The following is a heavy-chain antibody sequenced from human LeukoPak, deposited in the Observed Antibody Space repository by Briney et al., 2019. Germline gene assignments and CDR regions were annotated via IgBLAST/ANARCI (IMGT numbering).Heavy chain of an antibody. CDR3: ARDLGVAALDN. D-gene: IGHD6-19*01. Sequence: PSETLSLTCTVSGGSISSSSYYWGWIRQPPGKGLEWIGSIYYSGSTYYNPSLKSRVTISVDTSKNQFSLKLSSVTAADTAVYYCARDLGVAALDNWGQGTLVTVSS. CDR2: IYYSGST. J-gene: IGHJ4*02. CDR1: GGSISSSSYY. V-gene: IGHV4-39*07.